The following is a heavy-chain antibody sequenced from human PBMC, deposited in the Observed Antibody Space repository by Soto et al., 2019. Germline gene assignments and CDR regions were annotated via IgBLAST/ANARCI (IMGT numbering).Heavy chain of an antibody. J-gene: IGHJ4*02. CDR1: GDSVSSNSAA. D-gene: IGHD2-15*01. CDR2: TYYRSKWYN. Sequence: PSQTLSLTCAISGDSVSSNSAAWNWIRQSPSRGLEWLGRTYYRSKWYNDYAVSVKSRITINPDTSKNQFSLQLNSVTPEDTAVYYCAREAALRFSGPYYFDYWGQGTLVTVSS. V-gene: IGHV6-1*01. CDR3: AREAALRFSGPYYFDY.